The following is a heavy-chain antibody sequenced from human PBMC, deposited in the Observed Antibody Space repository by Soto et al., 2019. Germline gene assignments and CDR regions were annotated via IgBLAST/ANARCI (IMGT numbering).Heavy chain of an antibody. Sequence: PGGSLRLSCAASGFTFTTYTMSWVRQAPGKGLEWVSVISGSGGRPSYADSVKGRLTISRDNAKNSLYLQMNSLRAEDTAVYYCARVSFHTDWVSGWEFFDYRGQGTPVTVSS. V-gene: IGHV3-23*01. CDR1: GFTFTTYT. D-gene: IGHD6-19*01. J-gene: IGHJ4*02. CDR2: ISGSGGRP. CDR3: ARVSFHTDWVSGWEFFDY.